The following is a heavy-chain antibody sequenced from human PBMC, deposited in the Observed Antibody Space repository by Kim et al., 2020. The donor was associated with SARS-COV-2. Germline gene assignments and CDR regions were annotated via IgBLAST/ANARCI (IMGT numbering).Heavy chain of an antibody. D-gene: IGHD6-6*01. Sequence: SETPSLTCTVSGGSISSYYWSWIRQPPGKGLEWIGYIYYSGSTNYNPSLKSRVTISVDTSKNQFSLKLSSVTAADTAVYYCARAQQLAPEEFDYWGQGTLVTVSS. CDR2: IYYSGST. V-gene: IGHV4-59*01. CDR3: ARAQQLAPEEFDY. J-gene: IGHJ4*02. CDR1: GGSISSYY.